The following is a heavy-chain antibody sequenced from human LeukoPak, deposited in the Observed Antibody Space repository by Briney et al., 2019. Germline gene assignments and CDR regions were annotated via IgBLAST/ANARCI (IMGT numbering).Heavy chain of an antibody. J-gene: IGHJ3*02. CDR2: LWYDGSNK. D-gene: IGHD2-2*02. Sequence: PGRSLRLSCAASEFTFSSYGMHWVRQAPGKGLEWVAFLWYDGSNKYYADSVKGRFTISRDNSKNTLYLQMNSLRAEDTAVYYCAKEMYQLLYGANGVFTGLLDAFDIWGQGTMVTVSS. CDR3: AKEMYQLLYGANGVFTGLLDAFDI. CDR1: EFTFSSYG. V-gene: IGHV3-30*02.